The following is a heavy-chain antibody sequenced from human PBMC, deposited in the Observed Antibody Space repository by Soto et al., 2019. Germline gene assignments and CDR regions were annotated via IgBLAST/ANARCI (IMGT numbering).Heavy chain of an antibody. CDR3: ARREPRRTGTSSY. J-gene: IGHJ4*01. V-gene: IGHV5-10-1*01. D-gene: IGHD1-1*01. Sequence: PGESLKMSCKGSGYSFTSSWITWVRQLPGKGLEWMGRIDPTDSYIIYSPSFQGHVTFSADKSSSTADLQWRSRNAADTATYSCARREPRRTGTSSYWGPGTLVTVSS. CDR2: IDPTDSYI. CDR1: GYSFTSSW.